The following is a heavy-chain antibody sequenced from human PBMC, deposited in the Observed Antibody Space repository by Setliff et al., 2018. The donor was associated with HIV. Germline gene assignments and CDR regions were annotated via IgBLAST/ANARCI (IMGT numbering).Heavy chain of an antibody. J-gene: IGHJ4*02. V-gene: IGHV1-2*02. CDR2: IIPIVGRV. Sequence: WASVKVSCKASGYTFTGHYMHWVRQAPGQGLEWMGGIIPIVGRVNYAQKFEARLTITADTSTNTAYMDLSSLRSVDTALYFCARRVSYASSGYPLGYWGQGTQVTVSS. D-gene: IGHD3-22*01. CDR1: GYTFTGHY. CDR3: ARRVSYASSGYPLGY.